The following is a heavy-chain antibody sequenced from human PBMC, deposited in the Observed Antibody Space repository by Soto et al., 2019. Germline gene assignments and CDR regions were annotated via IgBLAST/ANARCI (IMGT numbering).Heavy chain of an antibody. CDR3: ARGGGSTKVDY. Sequence: QVQLQESGPGLVKPSQTLSLTCTVSGGSITSSGYYWSWIRQHPGEGLEWIGFTSNSGRTSFNPSLKSRVTLSVDTSSNQVSLNLKSVTAADSAVYYCARGGGSTKVDYWGQGTLVTVSP. D-gene: IGHD2-2*01. J-gene: IGHJ4*02. CDR2: TSNSGRT. V-gene: IGHV4-31*03. CDR1: GGSITSSGYY.